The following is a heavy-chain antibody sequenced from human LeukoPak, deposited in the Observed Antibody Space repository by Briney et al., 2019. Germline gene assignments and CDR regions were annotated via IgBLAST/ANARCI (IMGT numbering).Heavy chain of an antibody. D-gene: IGHD7-27*01. CDR3: ARDPVTGNFDY. CDR1: GYTFSSYG. V-gene: IGHV1-18*01. J-gene: IGHJ4*02. CDR2: ISAYNGNT. Sequence: ASVKVSFKASGYTFSSYGISWVRQAPGQGLEWMGWISAYNGNTNYAQKLQGRVTMTTDTSTSTAYMELRSLRSDDTAVYYCARDPVTGNFDYWGQGTLVTVSS.